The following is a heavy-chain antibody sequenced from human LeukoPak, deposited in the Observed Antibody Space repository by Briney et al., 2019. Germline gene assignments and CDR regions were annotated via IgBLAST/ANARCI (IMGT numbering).Heavy chain of an antibody. Sequence: SQTLSLTCAVSGDIVSSNNAAWNWIRQSPSRGLEWLGRTYYRSNWYNDYAVSVKSRITINPDTSKNQFSLQLTSVTPEDTAVYYCARVQLGNHYVPWFDPWGQGTLVTVSS. CDR3: ARVQLGNHYVPWFDP. V-gene: IGHV6-1*01. J-gene: IGHJ5*02. D-gene: IGHD1-14*01. CDR1: GDIVSSNNAA. CDR2: TYYRSNWYN.